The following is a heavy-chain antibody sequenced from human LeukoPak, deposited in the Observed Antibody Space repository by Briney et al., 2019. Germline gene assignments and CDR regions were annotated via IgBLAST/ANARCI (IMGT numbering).Heavy chain of an antibody. CDR1: GFTFHDYA. J-gene: IGHJ4*02. CDR2: ISWKSGSI. Sequence: GGSLRLSCAASGFTFHDYAMHWVRQAPGKGLEWVSGISWKSGSIGYADSVKGRFTISRDNAKNSLYLQMNSLRAEDTAVYYCARGGVVVPAAMGYWGQGTLVTVSP. CDR3: ARGGVVVPAAMGY. D-gene: IGHD2-2*01. V-gene: IGHV3-9*01.